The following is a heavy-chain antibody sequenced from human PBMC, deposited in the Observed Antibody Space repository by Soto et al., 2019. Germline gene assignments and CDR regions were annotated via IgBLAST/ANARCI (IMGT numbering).Heavy chain of an antibody. CDR3: AAGTVGATLYYYYGMDV. CDR1: XFTFXXXX. V-gene: IGHV1-58*01. J-gene: IGHJ6*02. CDR2: IVVGSGNT. D-gene: IGHD1-26*01. Sequence: QMQLVQSGPEVKKPGTSXKVSCXASXFTFXXXXXQWVRQARGQRLEWIGWIVVGSGNTNYAQKFQERVTITRDMSTSTAYMELSSLRSEDTAVYYCAAGTVGATLYYYYGMDVWGQGTTVTVSS.